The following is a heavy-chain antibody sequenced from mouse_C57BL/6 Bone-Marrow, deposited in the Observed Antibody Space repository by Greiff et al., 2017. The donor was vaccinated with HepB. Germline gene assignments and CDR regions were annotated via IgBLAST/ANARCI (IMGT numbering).Heavy chain of an antibody. Sequence: EVQLVESGGDLVKPGGSLKLSCAASGFTFSSYGMSWVRQTPDKRLEWVATISSGGSYTYYPDSVKGRFTISRDNAKNTLYLQMSSLKSEDTAMYYCAREGGTTVGPFDYWGQGTTLTVSS. CDR3: AREGGTTVGPFDY. V-gene: IGHV5-6*01. J-gene: IGHJ2*01. CDR2: ISSGGSYT. CDR1: GFTFSSYG. D-gene: IGHD1-1*01.